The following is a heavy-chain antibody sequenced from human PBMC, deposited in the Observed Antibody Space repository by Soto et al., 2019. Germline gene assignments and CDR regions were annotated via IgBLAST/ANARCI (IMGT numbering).Heavy chain of an antibody. V-gene: IGHV3-23*01. J-gene: IGHJ6*01. D-gene: IGHD3-22*01. CDR2: ISGSGGST. Sequence: PGGSLRLSCAASGFTFSSYAMSWVRQAPGKGLEWVSAISGSGGSTYYADSVKGRFTISRDNSKNTLYLQMNSLRAEDTAVYYCAKDLSRYYYISGYAARYYGMDVWGQGTTVTVSS. CDR3: AKDLSRYYYISGYAARYYGMDV. CDR1: GFTFSSYA.